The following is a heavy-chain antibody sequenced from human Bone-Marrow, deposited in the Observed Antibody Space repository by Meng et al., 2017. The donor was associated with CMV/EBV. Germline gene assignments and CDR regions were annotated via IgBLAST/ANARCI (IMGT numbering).Heavy chain of an antibody. Sequence: GESLKISCAASGFTFSNYEMNWVRQAPGKGLEWVSYISSSGTTIYYADSVKGRFTISRDNAKNSLFLQMNSLRAEDTAVYYCARGISSGYDYWGQGTLVTVSS. J-gene: IGHJ4*02. CDR2: ISSSGTTI. D-gene: IGHD3-22*01. CDR3: ARGISSGYDY. CDR1: GFTFSNYE. V-gene: IGHV3-48*03.